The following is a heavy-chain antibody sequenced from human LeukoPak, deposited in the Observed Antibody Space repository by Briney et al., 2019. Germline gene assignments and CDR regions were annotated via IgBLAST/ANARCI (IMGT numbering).Heavy chain of an antibody. D-gene: IGHD6-6*01. Sequence: PSQTLSLTCTVPGGSISSGDYYWSWIRQPPGKGLEWIGYIYYSGSTYYNPSLKSRVTISVDTSKNQFSLKLSSVTAADTAVYHCVRDRTHRIGIAARIFDYWGQGTLVTVSS. CDR2: IYYSGST. CDR1: GGSISSGDYY. CDR3: VRDRTHRIGIAARIFDY. J-gene: IGHJ4*02. V-gene: IGHV4-30-4*08.